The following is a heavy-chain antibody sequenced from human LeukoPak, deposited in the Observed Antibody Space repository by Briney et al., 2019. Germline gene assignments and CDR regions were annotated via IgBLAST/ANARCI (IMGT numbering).Heavy chain of an antibody. CDR3: ARAVQLERRLSDY. Sequence: SETLSLTCAVYGGSFSGYYWSWIRQPPGKGLEWIGEINHSGSTNYNPSLKSRVTISVDTSKNQFSLKLSSVTAADTAVYYCARAVQLERRLSDYWGQGTLVTVSS. V-gene: IGHV4-34*01. CDR2: INHSGST. J-gene: IGHJ4*02. CDR1: GGSFSGYY. D-gene: IGHD1-1*01.